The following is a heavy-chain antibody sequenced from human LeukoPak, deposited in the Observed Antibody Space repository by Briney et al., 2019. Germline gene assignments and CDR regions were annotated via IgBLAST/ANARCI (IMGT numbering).Heavy chain of an antibody. V-gene: IGHV4-59*01. CDR1: GGSISSYY. CDR2: IYYSGST. Sequence: SETLSLTCTVSGGSISSYYWSWIRQPPGKRMELIGYIYYSGSTNYNPSLKSRVTMSLDTSKNQFSLKLSSVTAADTAVYYCAREFCCGSYDYWGQGTLVTVSS. J-gene: IGHJ4*02. D-gene: IGHD5-18*01. CDR3: AREFCCGSYDY.